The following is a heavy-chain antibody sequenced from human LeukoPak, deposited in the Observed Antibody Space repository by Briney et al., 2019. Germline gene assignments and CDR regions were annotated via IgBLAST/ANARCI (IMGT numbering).Heavy chain of an antibody. V-gene: IGHV3-30*02. CDR2: IQCDGSNE. D-gene: IGHD2-2*01. CDR3: ARVGLLVNAAFDI. CDR1: GFTFSSYG. Sequence: GGSLRLSCAASGFTFSSYGMHWVRQAPGKGLEWVAYIQCDGSNEQYADSVKGRFSISRDNSKNTLYLQMNSRRAEDTAVYYCARVGLLVNAAFDIWGPGTMVTVAS. J-gene: IGHJ3*02.